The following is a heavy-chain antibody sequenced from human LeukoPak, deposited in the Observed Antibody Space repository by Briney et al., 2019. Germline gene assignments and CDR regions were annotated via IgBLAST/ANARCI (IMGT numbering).Heavy chain of an antibody. CDR3: ARSVVVAATPTDY. V-gene: IGHV4-34*01. Sequence: PSETLSLTCAVYGGSFSGYYWSWIRHPPGKGLEWIGEINHSGSTNYNPSLKSRATISVDTSKNQFSLKLSSVTAADTAVYYCARSVVVAATPTDYWGQGTLVTVSS. J-gene: IGHJ4*02. CDR1: GGSFSGYY. CDR2: INHSGST. D-gene: IGHD2-15*01.